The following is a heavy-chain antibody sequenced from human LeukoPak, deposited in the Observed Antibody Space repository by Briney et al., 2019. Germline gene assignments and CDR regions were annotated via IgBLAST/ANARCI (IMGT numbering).Heavy chain of an antibody. Sequence: SETLSLTCTVSGGSISSYYWSWIRQPPGKGLEWIGYIYYSGSTNYNPSLKSRVTISVDTSKNQFSLKLSSVTAADTAVYYCAGTSRGREERFDYWGQGTLVTVSS. CDR1: GGSISSYY. J-gene: IGHJ4*02. CDR2: IYYSGST. CDR3: AGTSRGREERFDY. V-gene: IGHV4-59*01. D-gene: IGHD1-26*01.